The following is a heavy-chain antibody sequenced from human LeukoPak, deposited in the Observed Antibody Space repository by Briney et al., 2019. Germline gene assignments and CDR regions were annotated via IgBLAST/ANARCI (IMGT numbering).Heavy chain of an antibody. V-gene: IGHV4-59*01. J-gene: IGHJ4*02. D-gene: IGHD2-2*01. CDR3: ARFGDCSSTSCSPDFDY. CDR2: IYYSGST. Sequence: SETLSLTCTVSGGSISSYYWSWIRQPPGKGLEWIGYIYYSGSTNYNPSLKSRVTISVDTSKNQFSLKLSSVTAADTAVYYCARFGDCSSTSCSPDFDYWGQGTLVTVSS. CDR1: GGSISSYY.